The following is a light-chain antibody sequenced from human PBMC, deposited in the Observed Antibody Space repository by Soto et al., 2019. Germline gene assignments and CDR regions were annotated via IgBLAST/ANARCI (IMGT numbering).Light chain of an antibody. CDR3: CSYAGSHTLVL. Sequence: QSVLSQPDSVSGSPGQSVTISCTGTSSDIGAYVYISWYQQHPGKPPKLMIYDVNKRPSGVPDRFSGSKSGHTDSLIISGLQNDDAADYYCCSYAGSHTLVLFGTGNKVTVL. CDR1: SSDIGAYVY. CDR2: DVN. V-gene: IGLV2-11*01. J-gene: IGLJ1*01.